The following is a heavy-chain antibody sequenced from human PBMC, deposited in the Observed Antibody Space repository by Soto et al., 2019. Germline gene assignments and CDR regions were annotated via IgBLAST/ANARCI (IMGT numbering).Heavy chain of an antibody. D-gene: IGHD6-19*01. CDR1: GGSVSSGSYY. J-gene: IGHJ5*02. Sequence: SETLSLTCTVSGGSVSSGSYYWSWIRQPPGKALEWIGYVSYSGSTDYHPSLKSRVSISIDTSKNQFSLRLSSVTVADTAVYYCVRGSLYNFDSSGTELWFDPWGQGALVTVSS. CDR3: VRGSLYNFDSSGTELWFDP. CDR2: VSYSGST. V-gene: IGHV4-61*01.